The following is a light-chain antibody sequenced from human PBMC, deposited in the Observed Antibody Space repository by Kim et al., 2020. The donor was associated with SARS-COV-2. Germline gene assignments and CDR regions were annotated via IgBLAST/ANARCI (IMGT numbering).Light chain of an antibody. V-gene: IGKV1-5*03. CDR3: QQYDNDPYT. CDR1: QRISSR. Sequence: DIQITQSPSTLSASVGDRVTIPCRASQRISSRLAWYQQKPGKAPKLVIYKASNLESGVPSRSSGSGSGSDFILTISSLQPDDFATYSCQQYDNDPYTFGQGTKLEI. J-gene: IGKJ2*01. CDR2: KAS.